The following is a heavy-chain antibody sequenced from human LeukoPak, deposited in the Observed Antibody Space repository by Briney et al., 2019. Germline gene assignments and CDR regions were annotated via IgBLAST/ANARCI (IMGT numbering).Heavy chain of an antibody. D-gene: IGHD3-22*01. V-gene: IGHV4-30-4*08. CDR1: TFGDYA. CDR3: ARGNYYDSSGYYTAPDY. J-gene: IGHJ4*02. Sequence: TFGDYAMSWFRQPPGKGLEWIGYIYYSGSTYYNPSLKSRVTISVDTSKNQFSLKLSSVTAADTAVYYCARGNYYDSSGYYTAPDYWGQGTLVTVSS. CDR2: IYYSGST.